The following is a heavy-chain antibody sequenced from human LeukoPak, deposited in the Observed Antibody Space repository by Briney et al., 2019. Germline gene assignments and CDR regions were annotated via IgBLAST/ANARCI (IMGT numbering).Heavy chain of an antibody. Sequence: ASVKVSCKASGGTFSIYAISWVRQAPGQGLEWMGGIIPIFGTANYAQKFQGRVTITADESTSTAYMELSSLRSEDTAVYYCARGYDFWSGYPHFDYWGQGTLVTVSS. D-gene: IGHD3-3*01. CDR3: ARGYDFWSGYPHFDY. CDR1: GGTFSIYA. J-gene: IGHJ4*02. V-gene: IGHV1-69*13. CDR2: IIPIFGTA.